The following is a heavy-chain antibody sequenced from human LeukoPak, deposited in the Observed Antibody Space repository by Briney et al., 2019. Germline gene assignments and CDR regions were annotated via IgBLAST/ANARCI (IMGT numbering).Heavy chain of an antibody. V-gene: IGHV1-69*04. CDR1: GGTFSSYA. CDR2: IIPTFGIA. D-gene: IGHD4-11*01. Sequence: ASVKVSCKASGGTFSSYAISWVRQAPGQGLEWMGRIIPTFGIANYAQKFQGRVTITANKSTSTAYMELSSLRSEDTAVYYCAREADYPNWFDPWGQGTLVTVSS. J-gene: IGHJ5*02. CDR3: AREADYPNWFDP.